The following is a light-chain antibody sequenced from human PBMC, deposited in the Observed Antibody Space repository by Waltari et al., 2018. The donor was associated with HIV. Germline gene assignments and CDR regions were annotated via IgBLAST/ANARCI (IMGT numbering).Light chain of an antibody. CDR3: MQATQFPRT. CDR1: QSLVHSDGNTY. V-gene: IGKV2-24*01. Sequence: EIVLTQTPLSSRVTLGQQTSISCKSSQSLVHSDGNTYFSWLQQRPGQPLRLLIFKVSDRISGVPDRFRGGGARTNFTLEITRVEPEDVGLYYCMQATQFPRTFGQGTKLEIK. CDR2: KVS. J-gene: IGKJ2*01.